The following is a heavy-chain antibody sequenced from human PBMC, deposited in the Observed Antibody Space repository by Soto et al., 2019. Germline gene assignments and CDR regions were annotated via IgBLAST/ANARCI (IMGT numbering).Heavy chain of an antibody. D-gene: IGHD3-22*01. CDR1: GFTFSSYA. CDR3: AKDPAKGYDSSGRQVNFDY. Sequence: PGGSLRLSCAASGFTFSSYAMSWVRQAPGKGLEWVSAISGSGGSTYYADSVKGRFTISRDNSKNTLYLQMNSLRAEDTAVYYCAKDPAKGYDSSGRQVNFDYWGQGTLVTVSS. V-gene: IGHV3-23*01. CDR2: ISGSGGST. J-gene: IGHJ4*02.